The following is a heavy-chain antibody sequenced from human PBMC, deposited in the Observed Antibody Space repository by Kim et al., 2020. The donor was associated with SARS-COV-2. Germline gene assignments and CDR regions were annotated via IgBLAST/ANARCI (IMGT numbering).Heavy chain of an antibody. D-gene: IGHD3-3*01. CDR1: GGSISSSSYY. Sequence: SETLSLTCTVSGGSISSSSYYWGWIRQPPGKGLEWIGSIYYSGSTYSNPSLKSRVTISVDTSKNQFSLKLSSVTAADTAVYYCARHEGYYDFWSGEAYYYYGMDVWGQGTTVTVSS. CDR2: IYYSGST. V-gene: IGHV4-39*01. J-gene: IGHJ6*02. CDR3: ARHEGYYDFWSGEAYYYYGMDV.